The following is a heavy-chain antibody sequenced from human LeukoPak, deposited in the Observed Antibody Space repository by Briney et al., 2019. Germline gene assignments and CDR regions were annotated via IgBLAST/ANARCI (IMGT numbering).Heavy chain of an antibody. Sequence: GGSLRLSCAASGFTFSSYAMSWFRQAPGKGLAWVSAISGSGVNTFYADSVKGRFTISRDNSKNTLYLQMSSLRAEDTAVYYCAKDLRYYDNSGYPDAFDIWGQGTMVTVSS. D-gene: IGHD3-22*01. CDR3: AKDLRYYDNSGYPDAFDI. V-gene: IGHV3-23*01. J-gene: IGHJ3*02. CDR1: GFTFSSYA. CDR2: ISGSGVNT.